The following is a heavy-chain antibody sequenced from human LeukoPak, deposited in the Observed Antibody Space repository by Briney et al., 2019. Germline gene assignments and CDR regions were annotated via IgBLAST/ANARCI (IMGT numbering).Heavy chain of an antibody. CDR3: ARNMRGWFGRALYYFDY. Sequence: SETLSLTCAVYGGSFSGDFWSWIRQSPGKGLEWIGEINHGGSTTYNPSLKSRVTISVDTSKNQFSLKLSSVTAADTAVYYCARNMRGWFGRALYYFDYWGQGTLVTVSS. V-gene: IGHV4-34*01. D-gene: IGHD3-10*01. CDR2: INHGGST. J-gene: IGHJ4*02. CDR1: GGSFSGDF.